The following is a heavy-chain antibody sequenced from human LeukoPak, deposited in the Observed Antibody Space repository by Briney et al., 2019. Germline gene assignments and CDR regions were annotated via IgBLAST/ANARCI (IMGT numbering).Heavy chain of an antibody. D-gene: IGHD3-10*01. CDR3: ATSPGRARPLGY. CDR2: IYYSGST. Sequence: PSETLSLTCTVSGGSISSSSYYWGWIRQPPGKGLEWIGSIYYSGSTYYNPSLKSRVTISVDTSKNQFSLKLSSVTAADTAVYYCATSPGRARPLGYWGQGTLVTVSS. V-gene: IGHV4-39*07. J-gene: IGHJ4*02. CDR1: GGSISSSSYY.